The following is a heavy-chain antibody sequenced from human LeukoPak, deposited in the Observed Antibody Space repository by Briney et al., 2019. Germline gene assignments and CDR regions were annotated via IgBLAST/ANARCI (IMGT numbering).Heavy chain of an antibody. CDR1: GYTFTSYD. D-gene: IGHD3-10*01. CDR3: ARVYVLLWFGELFSYYFDY. CDR2: MNPNSGNT. V-gene: IGHV1-8*01. J-gene: IGHJ4*02. Sequence: ASVKVSCKASGYTFTSYDINWVRQATGQGLEWMGWMNPNSGNTGYAQKFQGRVTMTRNTSISTAYMELSSLRSEDTAVYYCARVYVLLWFGELFSYYFDYWGQGTLVTVSS.